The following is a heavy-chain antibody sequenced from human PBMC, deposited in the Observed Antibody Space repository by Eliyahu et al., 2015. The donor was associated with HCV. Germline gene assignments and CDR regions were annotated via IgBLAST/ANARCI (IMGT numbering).Heavy chain of an antibody. Sequence: EEQVLESGGGMVQPGGSLRLXXVASGFTFSRYSMIWVRQAPGKGLEWIASISSNGGRTKYADSVKDRFTVSRDNSQDTVYLHMNSLRVGDTAVYFCARRPSSVPDIWGQGTTVTVSS. J-gene: IGHJ3*02. CDR1: GFTFSRYS. CDR3: ARRPSSVPDI. V-gene: IGHV3-23*01. CDR2: ISSNGGRT. D-gene: IGHD1-14*01.